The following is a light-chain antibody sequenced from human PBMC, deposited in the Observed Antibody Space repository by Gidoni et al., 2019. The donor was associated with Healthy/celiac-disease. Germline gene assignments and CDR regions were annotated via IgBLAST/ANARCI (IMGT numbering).Light chain of an antibody. CDR3: QQSYSTPCT. V-gene: IGKV1-39*01. J-gene: IGKJ2*01. CDR2: AAS. CDR1: QSISSY. Sequence: DIQMTQYPSSLSASVGDRVTITCRASQSISSYLNWYQQKPGKAPKLLIYAASSLQSGVPSRFSGSGSGTGFTLTISSLQPEDFATYYCQQSYSTPCTFGQGTKLEIK.